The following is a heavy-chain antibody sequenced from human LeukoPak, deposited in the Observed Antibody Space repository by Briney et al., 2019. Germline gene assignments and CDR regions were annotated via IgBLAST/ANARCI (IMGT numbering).Heavy chain of an antibody. V-gene: IGHV1-46*03. CDR2: INPSGGST. CDR3: AREGSRGYMDV. D-gene: IGHD6-13*01. CDR1: GYTFTSYY. J-gene: IGHJ6*03. Sequence: ASVKVSCKASGYTFTSYYMHWVRQAPGQGLEWMGIINPSGGSTSYAQKFQGRVTMTRDTSTSTVYMELSSLRSKDTAVYYCAREGSRGYMDVWGKGTTVTVSS.